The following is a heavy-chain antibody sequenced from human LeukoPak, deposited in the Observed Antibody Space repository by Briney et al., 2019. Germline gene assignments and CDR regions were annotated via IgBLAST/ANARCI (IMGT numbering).Heavy chain of an antibody. V-gene: IGHV3-30*02. Sequence: LTGGSLRLSCAASGFTFSNYGMHWVRQAPGKGLEWVAFVRYDGNDKYYADSVKGRFTISRDTSKNTLYLQMNSLTAEDTAVYYCAKDLMRDRWFGESWGQGTLVTVSS. D-gene: IGHD3-10*01. CDR1: GFTFSNYG. CDR3: AKDLMRDRWFGES. J-gene: IGHJ5*02. CDR2: VRYDGNDK.